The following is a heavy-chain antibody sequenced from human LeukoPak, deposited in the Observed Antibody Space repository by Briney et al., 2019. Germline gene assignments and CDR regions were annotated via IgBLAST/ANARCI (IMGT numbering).Heavy chain of an antibody. Sequence: SSETLSLTCAVYGGSISGYYWSWIRQPPGKGLEWIGEINHSGSTKYNPSLKSRVTVSVDTSKNQFSLKVTSVTAADTAVYYCARGFNGRRPTNWGQGTLVTVSS. D-gene: IGHD5-12*01. CDR2: INHSGST. CDR1: GGSISGYY. V-gene: IGHV4-34*01. CDR3: ARGFNGRRPTN. J-gene: IGHJ4*02.